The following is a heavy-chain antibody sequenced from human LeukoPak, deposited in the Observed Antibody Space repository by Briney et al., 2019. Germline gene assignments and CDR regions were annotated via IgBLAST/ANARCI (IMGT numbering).Heavy chain of an antibody. D-gene: IGHD3-10*01. J-gene: IGHJ3*02. CDR1: GGSISGYY. CDR2: IYYSGST. V-gene: IGHV4-59*01. CDR3: ARARGVLDAFDI. Sequence: SETLSLTCTVSGGSISGYYWSWIRQPPGKGLEWIGYIYYSGSTNYNPSLKSRVTISVDTSKNQFSLKLSSVTAADTAVYYCARARGVLDAFDIWGQGTMVTVSS.